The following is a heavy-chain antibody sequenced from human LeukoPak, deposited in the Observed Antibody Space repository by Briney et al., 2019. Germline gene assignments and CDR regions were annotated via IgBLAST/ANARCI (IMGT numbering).Heavy chain of an antibody. Sequence: PSETLSLTCAVYGGSFSGYYWSWIRQPPGKGLEWIGETNHSGSTNYNPSLKSRVTISVDTSKNQFSLKLSSVTAADTAVYYCARRRTFYDSSGYFIDYWGQGTLVTVSS. J-gene: IGHJ4*02. CDR2: TNHSGST. V-gene: IGHV4-34*01. CDR1: GGSFSGYY. D-gene: IGHD3-22*01. CDR3: ARRRTFYDSSGYFIDY.